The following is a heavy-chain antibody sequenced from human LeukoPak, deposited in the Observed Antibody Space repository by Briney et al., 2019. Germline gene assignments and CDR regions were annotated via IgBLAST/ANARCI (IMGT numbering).Heavy chain of an antibody. CDR1: GGSFSGYY. D-gene: IGHD3-3*01. J-gene: IGHJ4*02. CDR2: INHSGST. CDR3: ARLRFLEWLNDY. V-gene: IGHV4-34*01. Sequence: SETLSLTCAVYGGSFSGYYWSWIRQPPGKGLEWIGEINHSGSTNYNPSLKSRVTISVDTSKNQFSLKLSSVTAADTAVYYCARLRFLEWLNDYWGQGTLVTVSS.